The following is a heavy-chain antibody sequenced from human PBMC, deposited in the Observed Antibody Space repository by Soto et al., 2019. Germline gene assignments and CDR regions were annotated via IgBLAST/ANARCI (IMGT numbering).Heavy chain of an antibody. CDR2: MYNTGST. V-gene: IGHV4-59*12. Sequence: PSETLSLTCTVSGGSISGYYWSWIRQPPGKGLEWIGYMYNTGSTVYNPSFKSRVTISVDTSKNQFSLKLTSVTAADTAVYYCARDTDPWGKGTLVTGSS. CDR1: GGSISGYY. CDR3: ARDTDP. J-gene: IGHJ5*02.